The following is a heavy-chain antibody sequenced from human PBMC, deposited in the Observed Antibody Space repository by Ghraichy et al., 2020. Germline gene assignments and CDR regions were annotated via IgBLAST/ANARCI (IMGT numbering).Heavy chain of an antibody. CDR1: GFTFSSYA. D-gene: IGHD3-3*01. CDR2: ISGSGGST. Sequence: GGSLRLSCAASGFTFSSYAMSWVRQAPGKGLEWVSAISGSGGSTYYADSVKGRFTISRDNSKNTLYLQMNSLRAEDTAVYYCAKVHSDLLRFLEWSFDYWGQGTLVTVSA. CDR3: AKVHSDLLRFLEWSFDY. V-gene: IGHV3-23*01. J-gene: IGHJ4*02.